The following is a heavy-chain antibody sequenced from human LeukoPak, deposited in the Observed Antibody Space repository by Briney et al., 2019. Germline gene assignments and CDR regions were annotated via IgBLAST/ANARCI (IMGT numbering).Heavy chain of an antibody. CDR3: AKDRLVYGT. V-gene: IGHV3-23*01. CDR2: ISGSGGTT. CDR1: GLTFSSNA. D-gene: IGHD2-8*01. J-gene: IGHJ5*02. Sequence: GGSLRLSCAASGLTFSSNAMSWVRQAPGKGLEWVSAISGSGGTTYYADSVKGRFTISRDNSQNTLYLQMNSLRAEDTAVYYCAKDRLVYGTWGQGTLVTVSS.